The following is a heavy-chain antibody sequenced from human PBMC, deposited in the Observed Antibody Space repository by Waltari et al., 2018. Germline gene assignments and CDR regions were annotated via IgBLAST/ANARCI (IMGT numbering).Heavy chain of an antibody. CDR3: ARDTHFERPTGYQLPGWFDP. D-gene: IGHD2-2*01. J-gene: IGHJ5*02. CDR1: GYTFTSYI. CDR2: INAGNGNT. V-gene: IGHV1-3*01. Sequence: QVQLVQSGAEVEKPGASVKVSCKASGYTFTSYIIHWVRQAPGQSLEWMGWINAGNGNTKYSQKFRDRVTITRDTSASTAYVELRRLTSEDTAVYYCARDTHFERPTGYQLPGWFDPWGQGTLVTVSS.